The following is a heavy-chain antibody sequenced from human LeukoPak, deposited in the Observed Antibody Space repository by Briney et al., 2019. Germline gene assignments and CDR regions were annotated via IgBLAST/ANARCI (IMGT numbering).Heavy chain of an antibody. CDR2: INPNSGGT. CDR3: ATELSFDY. J-gene: IGHJ4*02. CDR1: GGTFSSYA. D-gene: IGHD1-26*01. Sequence: GASVKVSCKASGGTFSSYAISWVRQAPGQGLEWMGWINPNSGGTNYAQKFQGRVTMTRDTSISTAYMELSRLRSDDTAVYYCATELSFDYWGQGTLVTVSS. V-gene: IGHV1-2*02.